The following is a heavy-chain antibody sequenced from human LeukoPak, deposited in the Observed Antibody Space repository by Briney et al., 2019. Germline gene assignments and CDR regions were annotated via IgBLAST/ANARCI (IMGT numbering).Heavy chain of an antibody. J-gene: IGHJ4*02. CDR2: ISSSGGST. CDR1: GFTFNSYA. Sequence: PGGSLRLSCAASGFTFNSYAMSWVRQAPGKGLEWVSSISSSGGSTYYVDSVKGRFTISRDNSKNTLYLQMNSLRAEDTAVYYCAESPKTRVTTGGFDFWGQGTLVTVSS. D-gene: IGHD4-17*01. V-gene: IGHV3-23*01. CDR3: AESPKTRVTTGGFDF.